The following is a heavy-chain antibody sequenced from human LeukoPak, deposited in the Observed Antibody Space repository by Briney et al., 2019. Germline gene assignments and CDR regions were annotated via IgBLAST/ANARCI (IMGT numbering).Heavy chain of an antibody. J-gene: IGHJ4*02. Sequence: SQTLSLTCTVSGGSISSGGYYWSWIRQPPGKGLEWIGYIYHSGSTYYNPSLKSRVTISVDRSKHQFSLKLSSVTAADTAVYYCARDLAGATKDWGQGTLVTVSS. CDR1: GGSISSGGYY. D-gene: IGHD1-26*01. V-gene: IGHV4-30-2*01. CDR2: IYHSGST. CDR3: ARDLAGATKD.